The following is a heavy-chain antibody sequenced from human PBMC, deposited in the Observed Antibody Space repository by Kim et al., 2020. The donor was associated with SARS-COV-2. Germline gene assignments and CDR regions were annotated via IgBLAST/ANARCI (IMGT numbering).Heavy chain of an antibody. CDR2: IYYSGST. Sequence: SETLSLTCTVSGGSISSYYWSWIRQPPGKGLEWIGYIYYSGSTNYNPSLKSRVTISVDTSKNQFSLKLSSVTAADTAVYYCARLTYDILTPSDTSYYYYGMDVWGQGTTVTVSS. CDR1: GGSISSYY. CDR3: ARLTYDILTPSDTSYYYYGMDV. J-gene: IGHJ6*02. D-gene: IGHD3-9*01. V-gene: IGHV4-59*08.